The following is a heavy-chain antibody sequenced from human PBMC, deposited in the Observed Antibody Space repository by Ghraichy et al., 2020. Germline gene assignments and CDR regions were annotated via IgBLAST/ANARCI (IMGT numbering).Heavy chain of an antibody. Sequence: SETLSLTCTVSGGSITNYYWNWIRQPPGQGLEWIGYIYYIGSTNYNPSLKSRVTISVDTSKNQLSLRLTSVTAADTAMYYCARDGGAAAYYFNGMDVWGQGTTVTVSS. CDR3: ARDGGAAAYYFNGMDV. D-gene: IGHD2-15*01. V-gene: IGHV4-59*01. CDR2: IYYIGST. J-gene: IGHJ6*02. CDR1: GGSITNYY.